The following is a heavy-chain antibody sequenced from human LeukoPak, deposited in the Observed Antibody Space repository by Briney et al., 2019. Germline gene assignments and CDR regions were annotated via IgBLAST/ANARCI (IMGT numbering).Heavy chain of an antibody. Sequence: GGSLRLSCAASGFTFSGSTMHWVRQASGKGLEWIGRIRSKVSSYATAYAASVKGRFTISRDDAKNTAYLQMDRLKTEDTAVYYCTSPQADSGATYFRHWGQGTLVTVSS. J-gene: IGHJ1*01. D-gene: IGHD6-19*01. CDR1: GFTFSGST. CDR3: TSPQADSGATYFRH. V-gene: IGHV3-73*01. CDR2: IRSKVSSYAT.